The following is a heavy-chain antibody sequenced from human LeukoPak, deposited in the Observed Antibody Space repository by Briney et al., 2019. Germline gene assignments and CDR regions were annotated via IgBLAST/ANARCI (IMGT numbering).Heavy chain of an antibody. D-gene: IGHD1-26*01. CDR1: GYSISSGYY. CDR2: IYHSGST. J-gene: IGHJ4*02. Sequence: SETLSLTCTVSGYSISSGYYWGWIRQPPGKGLEWIGSIYHSGSTYYNPSLKSRVTISVDTSKNQFSLKLSSVTAADTAVYYCARVGATTPGDYWAQGPLVTVSS. CDR3: ARVGATTPGDY. V-gene: IGHV4-38-2*02.